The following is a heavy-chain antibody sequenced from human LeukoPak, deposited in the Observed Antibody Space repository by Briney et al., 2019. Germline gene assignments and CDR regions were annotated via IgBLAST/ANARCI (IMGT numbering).Heavy chain of an antibody. J-gene: IGHJ3*02. CDR1: GFTFSSYA. CDR3: ARDFKYYYGSGSYYNLAFDI. Sequence: GSLRLSCAASGFTFSSYAMHWVRQAPGKGLEWVAVISYDGSNKYYADSVKGRFTISRDNPKNTLYLQMNSLRAEDTAVYYCARDFKYYYGSGSYYNLAFDIWGQGTMVAVSS. V-gene: IGHV3-30*04. CDR2: ISYDGSNK. D-gene: IGHD3-10*01.